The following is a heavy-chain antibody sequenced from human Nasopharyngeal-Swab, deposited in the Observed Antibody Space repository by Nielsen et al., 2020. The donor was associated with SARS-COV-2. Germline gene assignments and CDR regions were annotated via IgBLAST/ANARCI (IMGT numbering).Heavy chain of an antibody. CDR2: INGGNGYT. V-gene: IGHV1-3*01. D-gene: IGHD1-7*01. CDR1: GYSFISYA. Sequence: ASVKVSCKASGYSFISYAIHWVRQAPGQRLEWMGWINGGNGYTMYSQKLQGRVTITRDTSASTAYMDLSSLRSEDTAVYFCARDVSGNYRLDSWGQGTLVTVSS. J-gene: IGHJ4*02. CDR3: ARDVSGNYRLDS.